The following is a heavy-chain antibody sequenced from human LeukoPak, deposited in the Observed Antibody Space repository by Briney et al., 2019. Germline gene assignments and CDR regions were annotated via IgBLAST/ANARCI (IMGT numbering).Heavy chain of an antibody. Sequence: GGSLRLSCAASGIIFSDFGMHWVRQAPGKGLEWRAIIWYDGSNKHYADSVKDRFTISRDNSQNTMYLQMHSLRAEDTAVYYCAKATCSGASCFSNSRDAFDIWGQGTMVTVSS. CDR2: IWYDGSNK. J-gene: IGHJ3*02. D-gene: IGHD2-15*01. CDR3: AKATCSGASCFSNSRDAFDI. CDR1: GIIFSDFG. V-gene: IGHV3-33*06.